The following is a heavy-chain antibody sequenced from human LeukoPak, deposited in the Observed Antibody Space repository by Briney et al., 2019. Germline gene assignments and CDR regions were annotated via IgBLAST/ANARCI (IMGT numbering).Heavy chain of an antibody. Sequence: GGSLRLSCAASGFTFSSYEMNWVRQAPGKGLEWVSYISSSGSTIYYADSVKGGFTISRDNAKNSLYLQMNSLRAEDTAVYYCARDSGSYTGNNWFDPWGQGTLVTVSS. CDR3: ARDSGSYTGNNWFDP. CDR2: ISSSGSTI. V-gene: IGHV3-48*03. CDR1: GFTFSSYE. J-gene: IGHJ5*02. D-gene: IGHD1-26*01.